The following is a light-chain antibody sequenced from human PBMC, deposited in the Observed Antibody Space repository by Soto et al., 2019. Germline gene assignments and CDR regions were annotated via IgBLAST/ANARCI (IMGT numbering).Light chain of an antibody. CDR2: GAS. J-gene: IGKJ1*01. CDR1: QSVSSSY. Sequence: EIVLTQSPGTLSLSPGERATLSCRASQSVSSSYLAWYQQKPGQAPRLLIYGASSRATGIPDGFSGSGFGTDFTLTISRLEPEDFAVYYCQQYGSSPPQTFGQGTKVDIK. CDR3: QQYGSSPPQT. V-gene: IGKV3-20*01.